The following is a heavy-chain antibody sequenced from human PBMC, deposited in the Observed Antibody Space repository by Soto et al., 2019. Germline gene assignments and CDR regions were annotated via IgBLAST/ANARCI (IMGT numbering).Heavy chain of an antibody. V-gene: IGHV3-48*01. CDR3: AKARMVRGAASV. Sequence: GGSLRLSCAASGFTFSTYSMNWVRQAPGKGLEWVSYISSSSSTIFYTDSVKGRFTVSRDNAKNSLYLQMNSLRAEDTAVYYCAKARMVRGAASVWGQGTLVTVSS. J-gene: IGHJ4*02. CDR1: GFTFSTYS. CDR2: ISSSSSTI. D-gene: IGHD3-10*01.